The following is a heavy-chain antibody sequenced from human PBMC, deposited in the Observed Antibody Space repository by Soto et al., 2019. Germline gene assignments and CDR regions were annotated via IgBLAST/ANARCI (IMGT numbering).Heavy chain of an antibody. Sequence: GGSLRLSCSASAFTFSAYAVTWVRQAPGMGLEWVSTISGSGSDTWYADSVKGRFTISRDNSKNTLYLQMSSLRVEDTAFYYWVKEVPCSFNCARRGILTYWGLGSPVTVSS. CDR3: VKEVPCSFNCARRGILTY. CDR1: AFTFSAYA. CDR2: ISGSGSDT. J-gene: IGHJ4*02. D-gene: IGHD1-1*01. V-gene: IGHV3-23*01.